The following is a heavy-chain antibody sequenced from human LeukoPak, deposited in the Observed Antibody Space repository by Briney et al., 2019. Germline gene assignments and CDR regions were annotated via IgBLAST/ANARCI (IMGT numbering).Heavy chain of an antibody. CDR1: GFTFSSYS. J-gene: IGHJ4*02. CDR2: ISSSSSYI. V-gene: IGHV3-21*01. CDR3: ARDLSGWPSPFDY. D-gene: IGHD6-19*01. Sequence: GGSLRLSCAASGFTFSSYSKNWVRQAPGKGLEWVSSISSSSSYIYYADSVKGRFTISRDNAKNSLYLQMNSLRAEDTAVYYCARDLSGWPSPFDYWGQGTLVTVSS.